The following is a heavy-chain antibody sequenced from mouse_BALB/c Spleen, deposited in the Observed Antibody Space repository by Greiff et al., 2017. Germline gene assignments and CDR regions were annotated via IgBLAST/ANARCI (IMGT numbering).Heavy chain of an antibody. CDR2: IWSGGST. J-gene: IGHJ1*01. Sequence: QVQLQQSGPGLVQPSQSLSITCTASGFSLTSYGVHWVRQSPGKGLEWLGVIWSGGSTDYNAAFISRLSISKDNSKGQVFFKMNSLQANDTAIYYYARNYGNYWYFDVWGAGTTVTVSS. CDR3: ARNYGNYWYFDV. CDR1: GFSLTSYG. D-gene: IGHD2-1*01. V-gene: IGHV2-2*02.